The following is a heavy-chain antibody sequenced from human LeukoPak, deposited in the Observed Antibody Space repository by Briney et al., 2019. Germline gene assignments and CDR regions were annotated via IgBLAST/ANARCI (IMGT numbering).Heavy chain of an antibody. Sequence: SETLSLTCTISGGSISNSNYYWGWIRQPPGKGLEWIGRIYTRGSTNYNPSLKSRVSMSVDTSKKQFSLKLSSVTAADTAVYYCARLSSSWYQDWYFDLWGRGTLVTVSS. CDR2: IYTRGST. V-gene: IGHV4-39*07. D-gene: IGHD6-13*01. J-gene: IGHJ2*01. CDR3: ARLSSSWYQDWYFDL. CDR1: GGSISNSNYY.